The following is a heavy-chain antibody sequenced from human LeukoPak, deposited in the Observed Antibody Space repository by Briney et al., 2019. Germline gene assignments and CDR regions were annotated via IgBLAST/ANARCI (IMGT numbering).Heavy chain of an antibody. CDR3: ARVNYYDSSGYLDSRAFDI. V-gene: IGHV4-30-4*01. CDR2: INHSGST. D-gene: IGHD3-22*01. CDR1: GGSISSGDYY. Sequence: SQTLSLTCTVSGGSISSGDYYWTWIRQPPGKGLEWIGEINHSGSTNYNPSLKSRVTISVDTSKNQFSLKLSSVTAADTAVYYCARVNYYDSSGYLDSRAFDIWGQGTMVTVSS. J-gene: IGHJ3*02.